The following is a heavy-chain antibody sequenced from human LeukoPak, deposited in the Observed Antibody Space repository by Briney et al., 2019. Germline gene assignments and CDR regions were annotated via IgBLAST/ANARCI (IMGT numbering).Heavy chain of an antibody. CDR2: INRDGSRT. D-gene: IGHD4-23*01. V-gene: IGHV3-74*01. Sequence: PGGSLRLFCAASGFTFSNYWMHWGRQAPGKGLVWVPRINRDGSRTDYADSVKGRFTISRDNAKNTLYLQMNSLRAEDTAVYYCAGETSVGYWGQGTLVTVSS. J-gene: IGHJ4*02. CDR3: AGETSVGY. CDR1: GFTFSNYW.